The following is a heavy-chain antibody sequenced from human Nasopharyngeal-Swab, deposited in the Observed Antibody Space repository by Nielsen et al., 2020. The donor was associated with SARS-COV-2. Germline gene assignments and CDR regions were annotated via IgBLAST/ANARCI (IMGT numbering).Heavy chain of an antibody. D-gene: IGHD6-13*01. J-gene: IGHJ3*02. CDR3: ARDGSSSSWYETGAFDI. Sequence: GGSLRLSCAASGFTFSSYEMNWVRQAPGKGLEWVSYISSSGSTIYYADSVKGRFTISRDNAKNSLYLQMNSLRAEDTAVYYCARDGSSSSWYETGAFDIWSQGTMVTVSS. V-gene: IGHV3-48*03. CDR2: ISSSGSTI. CDR1: GFTFSSYE.